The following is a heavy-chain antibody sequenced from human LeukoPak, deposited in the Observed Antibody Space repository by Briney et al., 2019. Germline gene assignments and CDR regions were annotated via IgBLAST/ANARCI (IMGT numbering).Heavy chain of an antibody. Sequence: GGSLRLSCAASGFTFSSYAMSWVRQAPGKGLEWVSAISGSGGSTYYADSAKGRFTISRDNSKNTLYLQMNSLRAEDTAVYYCAKDIFHYGSGSYYQPFDYWGQGTLVTVSS. CDR3: AKDIFHYGSGSYYQPFDY. CDR1: GFTFSSYA. D-gene: IGHD3-10*01. CDR2: ISGSGGST. J-gene: IGHJ4*02. V-gene: IGHV3-23*01.